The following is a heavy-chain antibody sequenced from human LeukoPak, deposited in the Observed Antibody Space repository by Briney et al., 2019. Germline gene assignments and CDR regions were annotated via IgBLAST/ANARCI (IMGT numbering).Heavy chain of an antibody. J-gene: IGHJ3*01. CDR3: AKEMATIRASDF. V-gene: IGHV3-23*01. D-gene: IGHD5-24*01. CDR2: ISGSGSST. Sequence: GGSLILSCAASGFTFSTYAMSWVRQAPGKGLEWVSVISGSGSSTYYADSVKGRFTISRDNSKNTLYLQMNSLRAEDTAVYYCAKEMATIRASDFWGQGTMVTVSS. CDR1: GFTFSTYA.